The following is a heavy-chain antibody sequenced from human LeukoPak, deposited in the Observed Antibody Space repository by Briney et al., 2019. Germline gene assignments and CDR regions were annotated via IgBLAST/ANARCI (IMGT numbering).Heavy chain of an antibody. CDR3: ARLRVTMIRGVIIPRGNYCYFDL. D-gene: IGHD3-10*01. J-gene: IGHJ2*01. Sequence: GESLKISCKGSEYTFTSYWIGWVRQMPGKGLEWMGIIYPGDSQTRYSPSFQGQVTFSADKSISTAYLQWSSLKASDTAMYYCARLRVTMIRGVIIPRGNYCYFDLWGRGTLVTVSS. CDR2: IYPGDSQT. CDR1: EYTFTSYW. V-gene: IGHV5-51*01.